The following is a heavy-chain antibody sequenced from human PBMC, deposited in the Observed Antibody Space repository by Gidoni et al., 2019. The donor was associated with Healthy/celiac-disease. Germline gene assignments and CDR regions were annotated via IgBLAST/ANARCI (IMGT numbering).Heavy chain of an antibody. V-gene: IGHV1-69*01. Sequence: QVQLVQSGAEVKKPGSSVKVSCNASGGTFSRYAISWVRQAPGQGLDWMGGISPIFGTENYAQKFQGRVTITADESTGTAYMELSSLRSEDTAVYYCARRSYYDFWSGYCQHYYGMDVWGQGTTVTVSS. CDR2: ISPIFGTE. D-gene: IGHD3-3*01. J-gene: IGHJ6*02. CDR1: GGTFSRYA. CDR3: ARRSYYDFWSGYCQHYYGMDV.